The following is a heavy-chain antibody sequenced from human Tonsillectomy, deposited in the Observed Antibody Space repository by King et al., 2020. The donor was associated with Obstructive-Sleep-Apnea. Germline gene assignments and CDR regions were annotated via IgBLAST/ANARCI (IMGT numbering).Heavy chain of an antibody. J-gene: IGHJ6*02. CDR2: IDPSDSYT. CDR3: ARLESPCSSTSCYEAYYYGMDV. CDR1: GYSFTSYW. D-gene: IGHD2-2*01. Sequence: VQLVQSGAEVKKPGESLRISCKGSGYSFTSYWISWVRQMPGKGLEWMGRIDPSDSYTNYSPSFQGHVTISADKSISTAYLQWSSLKASDTAIYYCARLESPCSSTSCYEAYYYGMDVWGQGTTVTVSS. V-gene: IGHV5-10-1*01.